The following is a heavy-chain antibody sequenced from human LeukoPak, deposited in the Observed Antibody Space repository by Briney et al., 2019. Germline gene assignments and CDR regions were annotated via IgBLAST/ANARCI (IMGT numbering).Heavy chain of an antibody. J-gene: IGHJ6*03. CDR2: INAGNGNT. Sequence: ASVKVSCKASGYTFTSYAMHWVRQAPGQRLEWMGWINAGNGNTKYSQEFQGRVTITRDTSASTAYMELSSLRSEDMAVYYCARAVGDYYGSGSYYYYYYYMDVWGKGTTVTVSS. CDR1: GYTFTSYA. D-gene: IGHD3-10*01. CDR3: ARAVGDYYGSGSYYYYYYYMDV. V-gene: IGHV1-3*03.